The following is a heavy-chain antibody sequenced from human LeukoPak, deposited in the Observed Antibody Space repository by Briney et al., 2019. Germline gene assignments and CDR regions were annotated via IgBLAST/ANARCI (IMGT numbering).Heavy chain of an antibody. D-gene: IGHD1-26*01. CDR3: ARDRGGLRYYFDY. V-gene: IGHV6-1*01. CDR2: TYYRSKWYN. J-gene: IGHJ4*02. Sequence: SHTLSLTCTISGDSVPSNSVAWNWIRQSPSRDLEWLGSTYYRSKWYNDYALSVKSRITINPDTSKNQFSLQLNSVTPEDTAVYYCARDRGGLRYYFDYWGQGTLVTVSS. CDR1: GDSVPSNSVA.